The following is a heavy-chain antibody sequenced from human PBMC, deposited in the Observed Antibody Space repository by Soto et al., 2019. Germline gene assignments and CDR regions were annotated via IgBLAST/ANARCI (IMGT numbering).Heavy chain of an antibody. CDR3: AQALGLAVAGPGRLDL. CDR1: GGTFSRYA. J-gene: IGHJ2*01. Sequence: QVQLVQSGAEVKKYGSSVKVSCKASGGTFSRYAISWVRQAPGQGLEWMGGITPMFGTANYAQRFQGRATITAEESTSTAYMQLSSLRSDDTAVYYCAQALGLAVAGPGRLDLWGSGTLVTVSS. V-gene: IGHV1-69*12. D-gene: IGHD6-19*01. CDR2: ITPMFGTA.